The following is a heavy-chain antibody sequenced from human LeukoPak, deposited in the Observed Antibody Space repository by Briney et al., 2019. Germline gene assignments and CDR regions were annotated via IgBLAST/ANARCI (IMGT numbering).Heavy chain of an antibody. CDR1: GFTFDDYA. V-gene: IGHV3-9*01. CDR2: ISWNSGSI. J-gene: IGHJ4*02. D-gene: IGHD2-15*01. CDR3: AKAHIVVVVAAPIDY. Sequence: PGRSLRLSCAASGFTFDDYAMHWVRQAPGKGLEWVSGISWNSGSIGYADSVKGRFTISRDNAKNSLYLQMNSLRAEDTAVYYCAKAHIVVVVAAPIDYWGQGTLVTVSS.